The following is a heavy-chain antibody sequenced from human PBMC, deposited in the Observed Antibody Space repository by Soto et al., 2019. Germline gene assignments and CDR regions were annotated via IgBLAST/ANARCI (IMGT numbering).Heavy chain of an antibody. Sequence: GGSLRLSCAASGFTFSSYAMSWVRQAPGKGLEWVSAICGSGGSTYYADSVKGRFTISRDNSKNTLYLQMNSLRAEDTAVYYCAKDQWELLGRFTYYYYYGMDVWGQGTTVTVSS. CDR2: ICGSGGST. J-gene: IGHJ6*02. CDR3: AKDQWELLGRFTYYYYYGMDV. D-gene: IGHD1-26*01. CDR1: GFTFSSYA. V-gene: IGHV3-23*01.